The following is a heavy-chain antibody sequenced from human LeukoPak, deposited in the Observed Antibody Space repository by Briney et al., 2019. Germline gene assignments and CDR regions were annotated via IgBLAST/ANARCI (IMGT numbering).Heavy chain of an antibody. CDR1: GFTFTSCT. V-gene: IGHV3-23*01. Sequence: PGGSLRLSCAASGFTFTSCTMSWVRQAPGKGLEWVSDIRGSGDNTYYADSVKGRFTISRDNSKNTLYLQMSSLRAEDTAVCFCAKGGSYRVQPYFDYWGQGALVTVSS. J-gene: IGHJ4*02. D-gene: IGHD1-1*01. CDR3: AKGGSYRVQPYFDY. CDR2: IRGSGDNT.